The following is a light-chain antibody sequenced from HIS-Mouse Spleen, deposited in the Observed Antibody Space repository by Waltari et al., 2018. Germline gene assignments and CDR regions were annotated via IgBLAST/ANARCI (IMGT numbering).Light chain of an antibody. CDR3: CSYAGSSTFGV. Sequence: QSALTQPASVSGSPGQSITISCTGTSSDVGSYNLVSWYQQHPGKAPKLMIYEGRKRTSGVSNRCSGSKSGNTASLTISGLQAEDEADYYCCSYAGSSTFGVFGGGTKLTVL. CDR1: SSDVGSYNL. CDR2: EGR. J-gene: IGLJ3*02. V-gene: IGLV2-23*03.